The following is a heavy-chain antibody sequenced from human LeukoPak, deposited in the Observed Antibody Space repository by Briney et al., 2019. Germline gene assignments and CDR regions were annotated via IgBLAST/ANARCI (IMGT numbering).Heavy chain of an antibody. J-gene: IGHJ6*02. CDR1: GFTFDDYA. D-gene: IGHD3-10*01. V-gene: IGHV3-9*01. CDR2: ISWNSGSI. Sequence: GRSLRLSCAASGFTFDDYAMHWVRQAPGKGLEWVSGISWNSGSIGYADSVKGRFTISRDNAKNSLYLQMNSLRAEDTALYYCAKDMGVRGVIITDYYYGMDVWGQGTTVTVSS. CDR3: AKDMGVRGVIITDYYYGMDV.